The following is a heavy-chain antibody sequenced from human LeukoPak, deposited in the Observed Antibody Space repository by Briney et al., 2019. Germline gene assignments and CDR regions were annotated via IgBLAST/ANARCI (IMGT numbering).Heavy chain of an antibody. J-gene: IGHJ4*02. D-gene: IGHD4-23*01. CDR1: GFTFSSYA. CDR2: ISGSGGST. V-gene: IGHV3-23*01. Sequence: GGSLRLSCAASGFTFSSYAMSWVRQAPGKGLEWVSAISGSGGSTYYADSVRGRFTISRDNSKNTLYLQMNSLRAEDTAVYYCAKEENYGGKPTYFDYWGQGTLVTVSS. CDR3: AKEENYGGKPTYFDY.